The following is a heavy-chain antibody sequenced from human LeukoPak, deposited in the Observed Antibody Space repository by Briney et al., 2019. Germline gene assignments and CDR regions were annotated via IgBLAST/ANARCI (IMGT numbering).Heavy chain of an antibody. CDR2: ISVYNGNT. D-gene: IGHD1-26*01. CDR3: ARDRYGVRSGSCDY. CDR1: GYTFSIYG. Sequence: ASVRVSCKASGYTFSIYGFSWVRQAPGQGLEWMGWISVYNGNTNYAQKFQGRVTMTTDTSTSTAYMELRSLRYDDTAVYYCARDRYGVRSGSCDYWGQGTLVTVSS. V-gene: IGHV1-18*01. J-gene: IGHJ4*02.